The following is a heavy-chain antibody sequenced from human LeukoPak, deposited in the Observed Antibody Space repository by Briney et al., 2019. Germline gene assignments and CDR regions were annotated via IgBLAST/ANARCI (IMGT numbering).Heavy chain of an antibody. V-gene: IGHV1-2*02. CDR2: INPNSGGT. CDR1: GYTFTDYY. CDR3: ARKKGDY. Sequence: ASVKVSCKASGYTFTDYYMHWVRQAPGQGLKWMGWINPNSGGTNYALKFQGRVTMTRDTSINTVYMEVSSLTSDDTAVYFCARKKGDYWGQGTLVTVS. J-gene: IGHJ4*02.